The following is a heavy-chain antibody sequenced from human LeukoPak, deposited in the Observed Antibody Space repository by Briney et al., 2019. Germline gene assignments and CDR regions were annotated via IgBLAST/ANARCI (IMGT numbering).Heavy chain of an antibody. CDR1: GYTFTGYF. V-gene: IGHV1-2*02. CDR2: INPNSGDT. J-gene: IGHJ4*02. CDR3: ARGPNWNFDVVFGYFDY. D-gene: IGHD1-1*01. Sequence: ASVRVSCKASGYTFTGYFMHWVRQAPGQGLEWMGWINPNSGDTNYAQKFLGRVTMTRDTSISTAYMELSRLTSDDTAVYHCARGPNWNFDVVFGYFDYWGQGTLVTVSS.